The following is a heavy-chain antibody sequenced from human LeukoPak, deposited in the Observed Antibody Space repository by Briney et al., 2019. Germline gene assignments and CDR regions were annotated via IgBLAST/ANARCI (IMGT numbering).Heavy chain of an antibody. CDR2: IKSKTDGGTT. J-gene: IGHJ4*02. D-gene: IGHD3-10*01. Sequence: GGSLRLSCAASGFTFSNAWMSWVRQAPGKGLGWVGRIKSKTDGGTTDYAAPVKGRFTISRDDSKNTLYVQMNSLKTEDTAVYYCTTGPYDYGSGTYYHWGQGTLVTVSS. CDR1: GFTFSNAW. CDR3: TTGPYDYGSGTYYH. V-gene: IGHV3-15*01.